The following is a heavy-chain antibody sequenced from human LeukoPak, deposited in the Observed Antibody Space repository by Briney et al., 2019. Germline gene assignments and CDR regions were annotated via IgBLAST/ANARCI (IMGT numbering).Heavy chain of an antibody. D-gene: IGHD3-10*01. CDR1: GGSISNYY. J-gene: IGHJ4*02. CDR2: IYYSGST. Sequence: PSETLSLTCTVSGGSISNYYWSWIRQPPGKGLEWIGYIYYSGSTNYNPSLKSRVTISVDTSKNQFSLKLSSVTAADTAVYYCARRAYGSGSFNRYYFDYWGQGTLVAVSS. V-gene: IGHV4-59*08. CDR3: ARRAYGSGSFNRYYFDY.